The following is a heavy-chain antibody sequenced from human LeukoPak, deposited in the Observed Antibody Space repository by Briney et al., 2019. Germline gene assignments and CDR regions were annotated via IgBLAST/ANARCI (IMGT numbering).Heavy chain of an antibody. CDR3: ARGEFPDYGGVDY. CDR1: GGSISSYY. V-gene: IGHV4-59*01. J-gene: IGHJ4*02. CDR2: IYYSGST. Sequence: SETLSLTCTVSGGSISSYYWSWIRQPPGKGLEWIGYIYYSGSTNYNPSPKSRVTISVDTSKNQFSLKLSSVTAADTAVYYCARGEFPDYGGVDYWGQGTLVTVSS. D-gene: IGHD4-23*01.